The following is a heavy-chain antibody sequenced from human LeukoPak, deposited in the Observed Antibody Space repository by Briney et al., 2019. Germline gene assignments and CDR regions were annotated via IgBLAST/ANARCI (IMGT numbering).Heavy chain of an antibody. CDR2: INPNSGGT. J-gene: IGHJ4*02. CDR3: ARGVVYYRLDY. Sequence: GASVKVSCKASGYNFTDYYMHWVRQAPGQGLEWMGWINPNSGGTNYAQNFQGRVTMTRDTSISTAYMELSRLRSDDTAVYYCARGVVYYRLDYWGQGTLVTVSS. D-gene: IGHD3-22*01. CDR1: GYNFTDYY. V-gene: IGHV1-2*02.